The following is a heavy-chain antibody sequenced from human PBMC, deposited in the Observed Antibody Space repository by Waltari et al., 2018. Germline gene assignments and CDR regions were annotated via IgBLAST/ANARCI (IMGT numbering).Heavy chain of an antibody. V-gene: IGHV4-59*01. Sequence: QVQLQESGPGLVKPSETLSLTCTVSGGSISSYYWSWLRQPPGKGLEWIGYIYYSGSTNYNPSLKSRVTISVDTSKNQFSLKLSSVTAADTAVYDCARAGRDGYNPPFDYWGQGTLSPSPQ. J-gene: IGHJ4*02. CDR1: GGSISSYY. CDR3: ARAGRDGYNPPFDY. CDR2: IYYSGST. D-gene: IGHD5-12*01.